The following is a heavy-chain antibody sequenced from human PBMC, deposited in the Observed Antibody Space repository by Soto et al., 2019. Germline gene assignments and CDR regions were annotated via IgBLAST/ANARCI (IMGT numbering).Heavy chain of an antibody. Sequence: GGSLRLSCAASGFTLSSYWMHWVRQAPGKGLVWVSRINSDGSSTSYADSVKGRFTISRDNAKNTLYLQMNSLRAEDTAVYYCARDDVLCDGGRCYGVPLDVWGKGTTVTGSS. V-gene: IGHV3-74*01. CDR2: INSDGSST. D-gene: IGHD2-15*01. J-gene: IGHJ6*04. CDR3: ARDDVLCDGGRCYGVPLDV. CDR1: GFTLSSYW.